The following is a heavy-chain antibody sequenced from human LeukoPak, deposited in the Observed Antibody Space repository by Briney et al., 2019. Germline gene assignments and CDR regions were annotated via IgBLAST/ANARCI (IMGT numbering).Heavy chain of an antibody. Sequence: SVKVSCKASGGTFSSYAISWVRQAPGQGLEWMGGIIPIFGTANYAQKFQGRVTITTDESTSTAYMELSSLRSEDTAVYYCARGGSTLGHAFDIWGQGTMVTVSS. V-gene: IGHV1-69*05. CDR3: ARGGSTLGHAFDI. CDR2: IIPIFGTA. CDR1: GGTFSSYA. D-gene: IGHD1-26*01. J-gene: IGHJ3*02.